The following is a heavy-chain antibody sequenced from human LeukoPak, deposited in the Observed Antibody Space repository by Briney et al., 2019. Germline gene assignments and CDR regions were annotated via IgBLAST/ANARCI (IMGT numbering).Heavy chain of an antibody. Sequence: GASVNVSCKSSGYTFTSYGISRVRQAPGQGLEWMGWISAYNGNTNYAQKLQGRVTMTTDTSTSTAYMELRSLRSDDTAVYYCARVSSGPQFSFDPWGQGTLVTVSS. CDR1: GYTFTSYG. CDR3: ARVSSGPQFSFDP. J-gene: IGHJ5*02. D-gene: IGHD6-19*01. CDR2: ISAYNGNT. V-gene: IGHV1-18*01.